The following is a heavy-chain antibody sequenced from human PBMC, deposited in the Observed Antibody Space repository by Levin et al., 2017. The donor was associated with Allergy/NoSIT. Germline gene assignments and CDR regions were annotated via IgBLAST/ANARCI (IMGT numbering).Heavy chain of an antibody. D-gene: IGHD3-9*01. V-gene: IGHV5-51*01. Sequence: GGSLRLSCKGSGYSFTSYWIGWVRQMPGKGLEWMGIIYPGDSDTRYSPSFQGQVTISADKSISTAYLQWSSLKASDTAMYYCARRPHYDILTGYPYAFDIWGQGTMVTVSS. J-gene: IGHJ3*02. CDR2: IYPGDSDT. CDR1: GYSFTSYW. CDR3: ARRPHYDILTGYPYAFDI.